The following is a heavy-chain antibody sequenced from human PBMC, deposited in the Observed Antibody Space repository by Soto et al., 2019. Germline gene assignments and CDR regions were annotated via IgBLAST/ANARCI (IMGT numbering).Heavy chain of an antibody. CDR3: ARGVRSTVAPYYYYYGMDV. D-gene: IGHD4-4*01. CDR1: GGSISSYY. Sequence: QVQLQESGPGLVKPSETLSLTCTVSGGSISSYYWSWIRQPAGQGLEWIGRIYTSGSTNYNPSLKSRVTMSVDTSKNHVSLKLSSVTAADTAVYYCARGVRSTVAPYYYYYGMDVWGQGTTVTVSS. J-gene: IGHJ6*02. CDR2: IYTSGST. V-gene: IGHV4-4*07.